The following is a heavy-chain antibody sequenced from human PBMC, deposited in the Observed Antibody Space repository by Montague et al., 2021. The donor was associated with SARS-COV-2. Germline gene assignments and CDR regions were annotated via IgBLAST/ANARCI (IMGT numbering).Heavy chain of an antibody. D-gene: IGHD3-9*01. J-gene: IGHJ3*02. Sequence: CAISGDSVSSKSVAWNWIRQSPSRGLEWLGRIYYRSKWDSDYAESVKXRLVITPDTSKSQVSLQLNSVIPEDTAVYFCASSGITLTGLDAFDIWGQGTMVTVSS. CDR3: ASSGITLTGLDAFDI. V-gene: IGHV6-1*01. CDR2: IYYRSKWDS. CDR1: GDSVSSKSVA.